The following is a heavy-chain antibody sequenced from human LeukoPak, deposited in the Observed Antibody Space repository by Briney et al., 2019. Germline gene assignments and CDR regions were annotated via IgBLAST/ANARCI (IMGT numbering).Heavy chain of an antibody. CDR3: ARSSGSYRNALDFDY. J-gene: IGHJ4*02. V-gene: IGHV3-21*01. Sequence: GGSLRLSCVGSGFTFSSYSMTWIRQAPGKGLEWVSSISSKSSYTYYADSMKGRFTISRDNAKKSLYLQMNSLRAEETAVYYCARSSGSYRNALDFDYWGQGTLVTVSS. CDR2: ISSKSSYT. CDR1: GFTFSSYS. D-gene: IGHD1-26*01.